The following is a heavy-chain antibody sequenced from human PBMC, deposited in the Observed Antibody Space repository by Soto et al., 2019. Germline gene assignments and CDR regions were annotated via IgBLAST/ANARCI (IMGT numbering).Heavy chain of an antibody. CDR2: IDSGDGTT. J-gene: IGHJ4*02. D-gene: IGHD2-2*01. Sequence: GGSLRLSCTGSGFDFGDYYMSWIRQAPGKGLEWVSYIDSGDGTTYYTDSVKGRFTISRDNAKKTVYLQMSSLRVEDTALYSCVRPYSSTSWFPFDRWGQGSLVTVSS. CDR1: GFDFGDYY. CDR3: VRPYSSTSWFPFDR. V-gene: IGHV3-11*01.